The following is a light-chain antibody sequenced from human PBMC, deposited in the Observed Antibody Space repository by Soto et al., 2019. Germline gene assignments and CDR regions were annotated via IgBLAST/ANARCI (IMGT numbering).Light chain of an antibody. CDR1: QSVTNNF. CDR3: QQYGTPPLT. Sequence: IVLTQSPGTLSLSPGERATLTCGASQSVTNNFLAWYQQKPGQAPRLLIYGASSRATGVPDRFSGSGSGKDFTLTISRLEPGDFAIYYCQQYGTPPLTFGPGTKVDIK. J-gene: IGKJ3*01. CDR2: GAS. V-gene: IGKV3-20*01.